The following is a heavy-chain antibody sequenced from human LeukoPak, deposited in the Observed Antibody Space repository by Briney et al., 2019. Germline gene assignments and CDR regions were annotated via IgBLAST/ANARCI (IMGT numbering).Heavy chain of an antibody. J-gene: IGHJ4*02. CDR2: IFESGNT. CDR3: ARGQYSSGWYYFDY. D-gene: IGHD6-19*01. CDR1: GGSIINYF. Sequence: SETLSLMCTVSGGSIINYFWSWIRQPPGKGLEWIGYIFESGNTNYKPSLNSRVTMSLDTSKNQFSLKLSSVTAADSPIYYCARGQYSSGWYYFDYWGQGTLVTVSS. V-gene: IGHV4-59*01.